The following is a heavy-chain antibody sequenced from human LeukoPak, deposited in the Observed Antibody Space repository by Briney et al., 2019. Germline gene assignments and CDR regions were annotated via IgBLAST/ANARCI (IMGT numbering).Heavy chain of an antibody. Sequence: SETLSLTCTVSGGSISSYYWSWIRQPPGKGLEWIGYIYYSGSTNYNPSLKSRVTISVDTSKNQFSLKLSSVTAADTAVYCCARGAGDYGDYAIDYWGQGTLVTVSS. CDR2: IYYSGST. CDR1: GGSISSYY. J-gene: IGHJ4*02. D-gene: IGHD4-17*01. CDR3: ARGAGDYGDYAIDY. V-gene: IGHV4-59*01.